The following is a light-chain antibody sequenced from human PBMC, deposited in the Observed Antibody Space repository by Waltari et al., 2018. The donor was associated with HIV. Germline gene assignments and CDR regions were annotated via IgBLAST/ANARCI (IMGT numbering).Light chain of an antibody. V-gene: IGKV3-20*01. CDR2: GAS. CDR1: QRVSSGH. Sequence: VVLTQSPALLSLSPGQRATLFCRASQRVSSGHLAWYQQKSGQAPRRLIYGASSRAAGIPDRFSGSGSETDFTLTINRLEPEDFAVYYCQKYGTSERYTFGPGTKLEIK. J-gene: IGKJ2*01. CDR3: QKYGTSERYT.